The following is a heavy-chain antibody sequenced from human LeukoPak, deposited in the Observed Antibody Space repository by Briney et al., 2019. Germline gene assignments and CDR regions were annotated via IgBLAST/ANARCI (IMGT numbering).Heavy chain of an antibody. CDR3: AKDRTQSRDYFDY. J-gene: IGHJ4*02. CDR2: IWYDGGNK. V-gene: IGHV3-33*06. Sequence: GRSLRLSRAASGFTFSSYGMHWVRQAPGKGLEWVAVIWYDGGNKYYADSVKGRFTISRDNSKNTLYLQMNSLRAEDTAVYYCAKDRTQSRDYFDYWGQGTLVTVSS. CDR1: GFTFSSYG.